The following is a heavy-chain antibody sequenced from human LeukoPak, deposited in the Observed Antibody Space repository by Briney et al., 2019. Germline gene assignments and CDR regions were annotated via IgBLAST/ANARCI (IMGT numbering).Heavy chain of an antibody. D-gene: IGHD2-2*01. Sequence: PGGSLRLSCAASEFTFSSYAMSWVRQAPGKGLEWVSAISGSGGSTYYADSVKGRFTISRDNSKNTLYLQMNSLRAEDTAVYYCAKDQGYCSSTSCYAFDYWGQGTLVTVSS. V-gene: IGHV3-23*01. CDR3: AKDQGYCSSTSCYAFDY. CDR1: EFTFSSYA. J-gene: IGHJ4*02. CDR2: ISGSGGST.